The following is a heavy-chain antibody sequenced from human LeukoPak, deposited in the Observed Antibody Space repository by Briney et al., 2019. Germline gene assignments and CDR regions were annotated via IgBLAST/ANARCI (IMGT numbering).Heavy chain of an antibody. CDR1: GVSIKTNSDY. D-gene: IGHD5-12*01. J-gene: IGHJ5*02. CDR3: ARDGRSGYEDL. CDR2: IYHVGGT. Sequence: PSETLSLTCTVSGVSIKTNSDYWGWLRQPPGKGLEWIGSIYHVGGTYYNPSLKSRVAISIDTSKSQFSLKLTSVTAADTAIYYCARDGRSGYEDLWGPGTLVTVSS. V-gene: IGHV4-39*07.